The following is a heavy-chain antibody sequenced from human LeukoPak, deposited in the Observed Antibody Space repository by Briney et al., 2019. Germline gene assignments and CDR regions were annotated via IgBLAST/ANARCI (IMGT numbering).Heavy chain of an antibody. CDR2: INHSGST. V-gene: IGHV4-34*01. Sequence: SETLSLTCAVYGGSFSGYYWSWIRQPPGEGLEWIGEINHSGSTNYNPSLKSRVTISVDTSKNQFSLKLSSVTAADTAVYYCARGLGATQTSDYWGQGTLVTVSS. D-gene: IGHD1-26*01. J-gene: IGHJ4*02. CDR1: GGSFSGYY. CDR3: ARGLGATQTSDY.